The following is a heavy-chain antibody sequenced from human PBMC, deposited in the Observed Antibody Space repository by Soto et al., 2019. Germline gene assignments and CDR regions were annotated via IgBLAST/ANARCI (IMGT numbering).Heavy chain of an antibody. CDR1: GFTFSSYA. V-gene: IGHV3-30-3*01. Sequence: QVQLVESGGGVVQPGRSLRLSCAASGFTFSSYAMHWVRQAPGKGLEWVAVISYDGSNKYYADSVKGRFTISRDNSKNTLYLQLNSLRAEDTAVYYCARAADYDFWSGYYDYWGQGTLDTVSS. J-gene: IGHJ4*02. CDR2: ISYDGSNK. D-gene: IGHD3-3*01. CDR3: ARAADYDFWSGYYDY.